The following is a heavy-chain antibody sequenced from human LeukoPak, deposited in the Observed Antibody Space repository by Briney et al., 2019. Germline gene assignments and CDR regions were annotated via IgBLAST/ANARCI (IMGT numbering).Heavy chain of an antibody. V-gene: IGHV4-39*01. D-gene: IGHD3-10*01. J-gene: IGHJ4*02. CDR3: ARHYGRHYFDY. CDR1: GGSISSSSYY. CDR2: IYYSGST. Sequence: SETLSLTCTVSGGSISSSSYYWGWIRQPPGKGLEWIGNIYYSGSTYNNPSLKSRVTMSVDTSKNQFSLKLSSVTAADTAVYYCARHYGRHYFDYWGQGTLVTVSS.